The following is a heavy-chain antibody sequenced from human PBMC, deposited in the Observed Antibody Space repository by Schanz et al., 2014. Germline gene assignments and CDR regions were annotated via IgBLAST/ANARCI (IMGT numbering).Heavy chain of an antibody. CDR2: ISHDGYST. CDR3: ARNRGSGGQNWYFDL. Sequence: EVHLLESGGGLVQPGGSLRLSCASSGFSFTTYAMSWVRQAPGKGLEYVSAISHDGYSTYYADSVKGRFTISRDNTKNSLFLQLNSLRADDTAVYYCARNRGSGGQNWYFDLWGRGTLVTVSS. J-gene: IGHJ2*01. V-gene: IGHV3-23*01. D-gene: IGHD1-26*01. CDR1: GFSFTTYA.